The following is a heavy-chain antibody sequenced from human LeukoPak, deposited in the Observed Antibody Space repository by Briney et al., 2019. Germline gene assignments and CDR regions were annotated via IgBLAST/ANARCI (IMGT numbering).Heavy chain of an antibody. CDR2: ISYSGST. CDR3: ARFTREAARYWYFDL. CDR1: GDSMSSYC. D-gene: IGHD6-6*01. Sequence: SETLSLTCTVSGDSMSSYCWRWIRQPPGKGLEWIAYISYSGSTKYNASLQNRGTISIDTSNDQFSLNMSTVTAAGTAAYFCARFTREAARYWYFDLWGRGTLVTVSS. J-gene: IGHJ2*01. V-gene: IGHV4-59*01.